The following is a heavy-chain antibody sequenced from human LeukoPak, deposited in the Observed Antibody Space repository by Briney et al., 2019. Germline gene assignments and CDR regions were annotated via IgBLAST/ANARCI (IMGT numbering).Heavy chain of an antibody. CDR2: INHSGST. J-gene: IGHJ4*02. CDR3: ARGDYYGSGSYYINY. V-gene: IGHV4-34*01. Sequence: SETLSLTCAVYGGSFSGYYWSWIRQPPGKGLEWIGEINHSGSTNYNPSLKSRVTISVDKSKNQFSLKLSSVTAADTAVYYCARGDYYGSGSYYINYWGQGTLVTVSS. D-gene: IGHD3-10*01. CDR1: GGSFSGYY.